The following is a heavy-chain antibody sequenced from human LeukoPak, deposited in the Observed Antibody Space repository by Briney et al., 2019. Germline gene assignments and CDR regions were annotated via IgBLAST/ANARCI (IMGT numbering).Heavy chain of an antibody. D-gene: IGHD2-15*01. J-gene: IGHJ5*02. CDR3: ATLVVAAPLLFDP. CDR1: GYTFTSYD. Sequence: ASVKVSCKVSGYTFTSYDINWVRQATGQGLEWMGWMNPNSGNTGYAQKFQGRVTMTRNTSISTAYMELSSLRSEDTAVYYCATLVVAAPLLFDPWGQGTLVTVSS. CDR2: MNPNSGNT. V-gene: IGHV1-8*01.